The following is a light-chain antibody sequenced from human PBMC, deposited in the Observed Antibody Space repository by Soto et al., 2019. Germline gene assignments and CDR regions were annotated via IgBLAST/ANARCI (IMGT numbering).Light chain of an antibody. CDR2: GAS. CDR3: QHYNNWPPWT. V-gene: IGKV3-15*01. J-gene: IGKJ1*01. Sequence: EIVMTQSPANLSVSPGERATLSCRASQSVSSNLAWYQQKPGQAPRLLIYGASTRATGIPARFSGSGSGTEFTLTISSLQSEDFAVYYCQHYNNWPPWTFGQGTKVDI. CDR1: QSVSSN.